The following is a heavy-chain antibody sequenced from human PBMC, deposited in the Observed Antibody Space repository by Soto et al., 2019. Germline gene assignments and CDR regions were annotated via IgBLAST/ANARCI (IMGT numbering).Heavy chain of an antibody. CDR2: ISAYNGNT. CDR3: ARDREFLWFGEPRFDY. V-gene: IGHV1-18*01. D-gene: IGHD3-10*01. Sequence: QVQLVQSGAEVKKPGASVKVSCKASGYTFTSYGISWVRQAPGQGLEWMGWISAYNGNTNYAQKLQGRVTMTTDTXTXXAYMELRSLRSDDTAVYYCARDREFLWFGEPRFDYWGQGTLVTVSS. J-gene: IGHJ4*02. CDR1: GYTFTSYG.